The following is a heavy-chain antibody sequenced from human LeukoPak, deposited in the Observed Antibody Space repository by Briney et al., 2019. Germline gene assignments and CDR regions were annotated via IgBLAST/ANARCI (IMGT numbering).Heavy chain of an antibody. V-gene: IGHV3-53*01. J-gene: IGHJ4*02. CDR3: ARASWGYDFDS. Sequence: QPGGSPRLSCAVSGFNFSHYYMSWVRQAPGKGLEWVSVIYSNNTTYYADAVKGRFTISRGNSNSKLYLQMNNLRVDDTAVYYCARASWGYDFDSWGLGTLVAVSS. CDR1: GFNFSHYY. D-gene: IGHD7-27*01. CDR2: IYSNNTT.